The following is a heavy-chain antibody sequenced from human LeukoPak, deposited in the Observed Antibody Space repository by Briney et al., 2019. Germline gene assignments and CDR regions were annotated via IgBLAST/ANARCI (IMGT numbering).Heavy chain of an antibody. D-gene: IGHD4-11*01. CDR2: VKHDGSEK. J-gene: IGHJ4*02. V-gene: IGHV3-7*03. Sequence: GGSLRLSCAVSGLTFSTYWMSWVRQAPGQGLEWVANVKHDGSEKYYVDSVKGRFTISRDNAKNSLFLQMNSLRDEDTAVYYCVRSPFSNGYWGQGTLVTVSS. CDR3: VRSPFSNGY. CDR1: GLTFSTYW.